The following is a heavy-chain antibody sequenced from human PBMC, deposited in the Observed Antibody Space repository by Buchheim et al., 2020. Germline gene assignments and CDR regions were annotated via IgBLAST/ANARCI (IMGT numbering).Heavy chain of an antibody. CDR1: GYTFTGYY. D-gene: IGHD3-10*01. V-gene: IGHV1-2*04. J-gene: IGHJ6*02. Sequence: QVQLVQSGAEVKNPGASVKVSCKASGYTFTGYYLHWVRQAPGQGLEWMGWINPHSGVTNYAQKLQDWVTMTRDTSISTAYMELSRLRSDDTAVYYCARNAYYGSGSYYSSHYYYYYGMDVWGQGT. CDR2: INPHSGVT. CDR3: ARNAYYGSGSYYSSHYYYYYGMDV.